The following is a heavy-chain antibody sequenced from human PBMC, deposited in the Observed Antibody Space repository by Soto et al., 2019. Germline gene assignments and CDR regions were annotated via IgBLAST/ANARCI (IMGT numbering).Heavy chain of an antibody. CDR3: ARGASGRSKRFDP. CDR1: GFTFSRVW. CDR2: INSDGGTT. J-gene: IGHJ5*02. D-gene: IGHD3-10*01. V-gene: IGHV3-74*01. Sequence: EVQLVESGGGLVQPGGSLRLSCAASGFTFSRVWLHWVRQAPGKGLVWVSRINSDGGTTTYADSVKGRFTIYRDIANNTRYLQTNSLRAEDTSVYYCARGASGRSKRFDPLGQGTLVTVSS.